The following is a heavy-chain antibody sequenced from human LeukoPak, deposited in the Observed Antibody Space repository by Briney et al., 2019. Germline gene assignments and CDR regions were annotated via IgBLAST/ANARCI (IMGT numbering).Heavy chain of an antibody. V-gene: IGHV3-66*02. CDR2: IYSGDNT. Sequence: GGSLRLSCAASGFTDSNNYMSWVRQAPGKGLEWVSVIYSGDNTYYGQAVKGRFTISRDNSKNTLFLQMNRLRAEDTAVYYCAGRRVLDASFDYWGQGTLVTVSS. CDR3: AGRRVLDASFDY. CDR1: GFTDSNNY. D-gene: IGHD3-16*01. J-gene: IGHJ4*02.